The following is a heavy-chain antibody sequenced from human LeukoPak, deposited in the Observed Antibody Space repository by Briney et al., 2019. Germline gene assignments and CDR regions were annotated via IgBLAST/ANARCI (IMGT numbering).Heavy chain of an antibody. D-gene: IGHD2-8*01. CDR3: ARGGTKFDY. V-gene: IGHV3-7*01. J-gene: IGHJ4*02. Sequence: GGSLRLSCAASGFTFSGHWMSWVRQAPGKGLEWVANINQGGSDKYYVDSVKGRFTISRDNAKNSLYLQMNSLRAEDTAVYYCARGGTKFDYWGQGTLVTVSS. CDR2: INQGGSDK. CDR1: GFTFSGHW.